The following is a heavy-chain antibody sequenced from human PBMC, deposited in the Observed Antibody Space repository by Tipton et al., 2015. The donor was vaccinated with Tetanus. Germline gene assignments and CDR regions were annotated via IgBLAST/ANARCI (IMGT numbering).Heavy chain of an antibody. CDR3: ARGPLENEGYFDS. CDR1: GGSMRSYY. V-gene: IGHV4-59*01. J-gene: IGHJ4*02. CDR2: IYSGGGA. Sequence: TLSLTCIVSGGSMRSYYWSWIRQPPGKGLEWIGHIYSGGGARYNPSLKSRTTMSVDRSKSQFSLEVTSVTAADTAVYFCARGPLENEGYFDSWGQGILVTVTA. D-gene: IGHD1-1*01.